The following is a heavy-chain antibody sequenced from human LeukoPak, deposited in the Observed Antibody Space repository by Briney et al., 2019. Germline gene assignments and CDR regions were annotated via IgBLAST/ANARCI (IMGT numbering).Heavy chain of an antibody. J-gene: IGHJ3*02. CDR2: VSGSGSST. Sequence: GGSLRLSCAASGFIFSNYGMNWVRQAPGKGLDWVSSVSGSGSSTYYAESVKGRVTISRDNSQNTLYLQMNSLRAEDTAIYYCAKDLPYYYDSSGSGDAFDIWGRGTMVTVST. CDR3: AKDLPYYYDSSGSGDAFDI. V-gene: IGHV3-23*01. CDR1: GFIFSNYG. D-gene: IGHD3-22*01.